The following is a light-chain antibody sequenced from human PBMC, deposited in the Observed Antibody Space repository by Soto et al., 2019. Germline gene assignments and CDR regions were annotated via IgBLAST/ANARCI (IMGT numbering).Light chain of an antibody. CDR2: WAS. J-gene: IGKJ4*01. CDR1: QSVLYSSNNKNY. V-gene: IGKV4-1*01. Sequence: DIVMTQSPDSLAVSLGERATINCKSSQSVLYSSNNKNYLAWYQQKPGQPPKLLIYWASTRESGVPDRFSGSGSGTDFTLTISSLQAEDGAVYYCQQYDSTPQTFGGGTKVELK. CDR3: QQYDSTPQT.